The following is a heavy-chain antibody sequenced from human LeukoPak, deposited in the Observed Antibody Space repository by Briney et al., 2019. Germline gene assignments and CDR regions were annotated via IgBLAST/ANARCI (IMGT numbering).Heavy chain of an antibody. CDR3: ARRRPLGPFHY. D-gene: IGHD1-26*01. CDR1: GFTFSSYA. CDR2: ISYDGSNK. J-gene: IGHJ4*02. Sequence: GGSLRLSCAASGFTFSSYAMHWVRQAPGKGLDWVAVISYDGSNKYYEDSVKGRFTISRDNSKNTLYLQMNSLRAEHPAVYYCARRRPLGPFHYWGQGTLVTVSS. V-gene: IGHV3-30*01.